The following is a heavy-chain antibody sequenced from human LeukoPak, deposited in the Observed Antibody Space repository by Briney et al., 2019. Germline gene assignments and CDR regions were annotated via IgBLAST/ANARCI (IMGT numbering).Heavy chain of an antibody. CDR1: GGSISTNDW. Sequence: PSGTLSLTCAVSGGSISTNDWWTWVRQPPGKGLEWIGEIHHSGSTDYNPSLKSRVTISPDKSKNQFSLTLTSVTAADTAVYFCARAPLSGTYYTDAFDIWGQGTMVTVSS. CDR2: IHHSGST. CDR3: ARAPLSGTYYTDAFDI. D-gene: IGHD1-26*01. J-gene: IGHJ3*02. V-gene: IGHV4-4*02.